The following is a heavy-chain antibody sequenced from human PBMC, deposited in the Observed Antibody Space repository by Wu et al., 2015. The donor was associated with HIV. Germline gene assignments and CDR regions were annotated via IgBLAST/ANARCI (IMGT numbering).Heavy chain of an antibody. CDR1: GYTFTSYG. V-gene: IGHV1-18*01. D-gene: IGHD3-16*01. J-gene: IGHJ4*02. Sequence: QVHLEQSGVEVKKPGASVKVSCKASGYTFTSYGINWVRQAPGQGLEWMGWISDYNRNIHYGQKFRGRVTLITDTVTSTAYLELRSLRFDDTAVYFCARGKYYANTGFFDSWGQGTLVTVSS. CDR3: ARGKYYANTGFFDS. CDR2: ISDYNRNI.